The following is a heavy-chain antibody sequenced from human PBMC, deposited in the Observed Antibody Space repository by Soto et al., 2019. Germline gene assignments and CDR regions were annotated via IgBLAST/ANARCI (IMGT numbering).Heavy chain of an antibody. CDR3: AKVVTSAYYYYIDV. V-gene: IGHV3-23*01. CDR2: ISGSGGFT. D-gene: IGHD4-4*01. J-gene: IGHJ6*03. Sequence: TGGSLRLSCAASGFNCSGYAMTWVRQAPGKGLEWVSRISGSGGFTYYADSVKGRFTISRDNSKNTLYLQMNSLRAEDTAVYYCAKVVTSAYYYYIDVWGKGTTVTVSS. CDR1: GFNCSGYA.